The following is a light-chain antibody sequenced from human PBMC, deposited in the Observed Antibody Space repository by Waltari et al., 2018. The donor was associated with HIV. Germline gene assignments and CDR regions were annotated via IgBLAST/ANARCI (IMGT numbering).Light chain of an antibody. Sequence: EIVLTQSPGTLSLSPGERATLFCRASQSISRSDLAWYQQTPGQAPRLLIDGASSRATDIPDRFTGSGYGTDFTLTISRLEPEGFVIYYCQQYCTSPWTFGQGTKVEIK. CDR3: QQYCTSPWT. V-gene: IGKV3-20*01. CDR1: QSISRSD. J-gene: IGKJ1*01. CDR2: GAS.